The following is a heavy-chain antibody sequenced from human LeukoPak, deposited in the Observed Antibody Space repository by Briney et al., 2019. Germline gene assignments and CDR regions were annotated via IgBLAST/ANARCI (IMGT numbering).Heavy chain of an antibody. CDR1: SGSISSGGYS. D-gene: IGHD3-10*01. V-gene: IGHV4-30-2*01. Sequence: SQTLSLTCAVSSGSISSGGYSWSWIRQPPGNGLEWIGYIYHSGSTYYNPSLKSRVTISVDTSKNQSSLKLSSVTAADTAVYYCARHRDYYYYGMDVWGQGTTVTVSS. CDR2: IYHSGST. J-gene: IGHJ6*02. CDR3: ARHRDYYYYGMDV.